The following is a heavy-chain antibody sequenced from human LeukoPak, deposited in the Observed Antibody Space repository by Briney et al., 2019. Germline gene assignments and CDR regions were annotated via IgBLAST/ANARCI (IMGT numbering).Heavy chain of an antibody. CDR3: ARDSTGDYYYYMDV. CDR2: IGSSSSTI. D-gene: IGHD7-27*01. Sequence: QSGGSLRLSCAASGFTFSSYSMNWVRQAPGKGLEWVSYIGSSSSTIYYADSVKGRFTISRDNAKNSLYLQMNSLRAEDTAVYYCARDSTGDYYYYMDVWGKGTTVTVSS. V-gene: IGHV3-48*01. J-gene: IGHJ6*03. CDR1: GFTFSSYS.